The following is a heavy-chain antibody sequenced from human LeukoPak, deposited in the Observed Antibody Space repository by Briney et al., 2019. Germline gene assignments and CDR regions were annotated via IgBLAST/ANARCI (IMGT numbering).Heavy chain of an antibody. CDR3: AKDTPPGPGDAFDI. Sequence: GGSLRLSCAASGFTFDDYAMHWVRQAPGKGLEWVSGISWNSGSIGYADSVKGRFTISRDNAKNSLYLQMNSLRAEDTALYYCAKDTPPGPGDAFDIWGQGTMVTVSS. V-gene: IGHV3-9*01. CDR2: ISWNSGSI. CDR1: GFTFDDYA. J-gene: IGHJ3*02.